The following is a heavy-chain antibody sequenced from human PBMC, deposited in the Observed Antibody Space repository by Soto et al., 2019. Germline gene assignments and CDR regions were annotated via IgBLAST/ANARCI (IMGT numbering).Heavy chain of an antibody. V-gene: IGHV1-2*04. J-gene: IGHJ6*02. CDR2: IDPNSGGT. CDR3: ARSFYYYDSSGYYYYYGMDV. Sequence: GASVKVSCKASGYTFTGYYMHWVRQAPGQGLEWMGWIDPNSGGTNYAQKFQGWVTMTRDTSISTAYMELSRLRSDDTAVYYCARSFYYYDSSGYYYYYGMDVWGQGTTVTVSS. D-gene: IGHD3-22*01. CDR1: GYTFTGYY.